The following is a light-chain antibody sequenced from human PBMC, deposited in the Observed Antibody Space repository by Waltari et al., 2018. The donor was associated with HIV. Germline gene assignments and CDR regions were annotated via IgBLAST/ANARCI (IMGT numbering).Light chain of an antibody. Sequence: IVLTQSPGTVSLSPGERATLSCRADETVSSGYLAWYQQKPGQAPRLLIYGASIRARGVPDRFIGSGSGTDFTLTISRLEPEDFAVYLCQQYGSSPLTFGGGTRVEI. CDR2: GAS. CDR3: QQYGSSPLT. J-gene: IGKJ4*01. V-gene: IGKV3-20*01. CDR1: ETVSSGY.